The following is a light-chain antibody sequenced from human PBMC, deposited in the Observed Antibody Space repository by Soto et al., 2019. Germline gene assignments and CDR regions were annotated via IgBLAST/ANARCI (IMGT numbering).Light chain of an antibody. CDR2: LNSDGSH. J-gene: IGLJ3*02. CDR1: SGHSSYA. V-gene: IGLV4-69*01. CDR3: QTWGTGNRV. Sequence: QPVLTQSPSASAALGASVKLTCTLSSGHSSYAIAWHQQQPEKGPRYLMKLNSDGSHSKGDGIPDRFSGSSSGAKRYLTISSLQSEDEADYYCQTWGTGNRVFGGGTKVTVL.